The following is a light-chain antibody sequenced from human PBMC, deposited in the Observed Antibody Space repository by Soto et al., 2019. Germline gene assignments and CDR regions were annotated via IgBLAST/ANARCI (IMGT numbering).Light chain of an antibody. CDR2: GTS. CDR1: QDIEGF. CDR3: QKYNKAPWK. Sequence: DIQMTQSPPSLSASVGDRVTITCRASQDIEGFFAWYQQNPGTAPKLLVYGTSTLQSGVPSRFSGSGWGTDFILTISSLQPEDVATYYCQKYNKAPWKFGQGTKV. J-gene: IGKJ1*01. V-gene: IGKV1-27*01.